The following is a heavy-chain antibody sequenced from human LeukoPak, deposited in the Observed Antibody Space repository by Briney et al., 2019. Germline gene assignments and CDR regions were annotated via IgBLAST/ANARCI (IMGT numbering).Heavy chain of an antibody. Sequence: PSETLSLTCTVSGVSISSYYWSWIRQPPGKGLEWIGYIYYSGSTKYNPSLKSRVTISGDTSKNQFSLKLSSVTAADTAVYYCARDGDYWAGFDLWGRGTLVTVSS. CDR1: GVSISSYY. V-gene: IGHV4-59*01. CDR2: IYYSGST. CDR3: ARDGDYWAGFDL. J-gene: IGHJ2*01. D-gene: IGHD4-17*01.